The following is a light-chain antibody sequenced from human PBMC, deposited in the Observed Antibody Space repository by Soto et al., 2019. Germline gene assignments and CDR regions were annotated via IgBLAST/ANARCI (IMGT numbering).Light chain of an antibody. CDR3: QQRSNSPPWT. CDR1: QSVTSNY. Sequence: EIVLTQSPGTLSLSPGERATLSCRASQSVTSNYLAWYQQKPGQAPRLLFFGASIRATGIPDRFSGSGSGTDFSLTISRLEPEDFAVYHCQQRSNSPPWTFGPGTRVDL. V-gene: IGKV3D-20*02. J-gene: IGKJ3*01. CDR2: GAS.